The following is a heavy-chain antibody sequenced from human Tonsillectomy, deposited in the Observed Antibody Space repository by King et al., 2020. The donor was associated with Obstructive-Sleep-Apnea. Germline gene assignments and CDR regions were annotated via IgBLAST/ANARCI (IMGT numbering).Heavy chain of an antibody. CDR2: INPSRGAT. V-gene: IGHV1-46*03. CDR3: ARVRYCSAGSCYSEADY. CDR1: GYTFINYD. Sequence: QLVQSGAEVRKPGASVKLSCKASGYTFINYDMHWVRQAPGQGLEWMGTINPSRGATSYAQKFQGRVTVTRDTSTSTVYMGLRSLRSEDTALYYCARVRYCSAGSCYSEADYWGQGTLLTVSS. J-gene: IGHJ4*02. D-gene: IGHD2-15*01.